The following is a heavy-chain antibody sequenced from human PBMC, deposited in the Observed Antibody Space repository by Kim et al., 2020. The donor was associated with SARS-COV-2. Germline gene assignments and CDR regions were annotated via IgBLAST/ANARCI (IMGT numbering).Heavy chain of an antibody. Sequence: ASVKVSCKASGYTFTSYGISWVRQAPGQGLEWMGWISAYNGNTNYAQKLQGRVTMTTDTSTSTAYMELRSLRSDDTAVYYCARDCGPVCSSTSCYCYYYYGMDVWGQGTTVTVSS. CDR1: GYTFTSYG. CDR2: ISAYNGNT. D-gene: IGHD2-2*01. J-gene: IGHJ6*02. CDR3: ARDCGPVCSSTSCYCYYYYGMDV. V-gene: IGHV1-18*01.